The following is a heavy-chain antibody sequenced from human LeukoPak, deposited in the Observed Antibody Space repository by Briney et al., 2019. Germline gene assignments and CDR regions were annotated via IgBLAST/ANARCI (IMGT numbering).Heavy chain of an antibody. V-gene: IGHV3-7*01. CDR1: EFTFSRYW. Sequence: PGGSLRLSCETSEFTFSRYWMTWVRQAPGKGLEWVANINQDASEKYYVDSVKGRFTISRDNAKDSLFLQMNSLRAEDTAVYYCARDCSNYGESDYWGQGTLVTVSS. D-gene: IGHD4-11*01. CDR3: ARDCSNYGESDY. CDR2: INQDASEK. J-gene: IGHJ4*02.